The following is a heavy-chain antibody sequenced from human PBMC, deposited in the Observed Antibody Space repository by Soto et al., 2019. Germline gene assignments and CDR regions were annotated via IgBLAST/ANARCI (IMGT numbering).Heavy chain of an antibody. V-gene: IGHV4-34*01. CDR2: ISRSGSA. D-gene: IGHD6-25*01. CDR1: GASFSGYY. J-gene: IGHJ4*02. CDR3: ARARNSGWEVDS. Sequence: ETLSLSCAVSGASFSGYYWNWIRQRPGKGLEWLGEISRSGSATYNPSLKGRVTMSVDTSKNQISLSVTSVTAADTALYYCARARNSGWEVDSWGQGTLVTVYS.